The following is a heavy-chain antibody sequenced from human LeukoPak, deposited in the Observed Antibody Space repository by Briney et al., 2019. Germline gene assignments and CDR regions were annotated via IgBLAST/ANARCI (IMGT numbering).Heavy chain of an antibody. CDR1: GFTVSSNY. D-gene: IGHD4-17*01. J-gene: IGHJ4*02. Sequence: GGSLRLSCAASGFTVSSNYMSWVRQAPGKGLEWVSYISSSSTIYYADSVKGRFTISRDNAKNSLYLQMNSLRAEDTAVYYCARVSLRKAFDYWGQGTLVTVSS. V-gene: IGHV3-69-1*01. CDR3: ARVSLRKAFDY. CDR2: ISSSSTI.